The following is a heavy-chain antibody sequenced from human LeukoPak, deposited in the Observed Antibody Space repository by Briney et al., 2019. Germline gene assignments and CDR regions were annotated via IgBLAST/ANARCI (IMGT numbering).Heavy chain of an antibody. V-gene: IGHV4-34*01. J-gene: IGHJ6*03. D-gene: IGHD3-22*01. CDR1: GGSFSGYY. Sequence: SETLSLTCAVYGGSFSGYYWSWIRQPPGKGLEWTGEINHSGSTNYNPSHKSRVTISVDTSRNQFSLKLSSVTAADTAVYYCARGRGSSGYYSPSGYYYYMDVWGKGTTVTVSS. CDR2: INHSGST. CDR3: ARGRGSSGYYSPSGYYYYMDV.